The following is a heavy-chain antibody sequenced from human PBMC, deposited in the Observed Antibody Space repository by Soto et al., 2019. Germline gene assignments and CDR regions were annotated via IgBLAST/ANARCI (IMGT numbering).Heavy chain of an antibody. J-gene: IGHJ4*02. V-gene: IGHV3-23*01. D-gene: IGHD2-2*01. Sequence: EVQLLESGGGLVQPGGSLRLSCAASGFMFASYAMTWVRQAPGKGLEWVSGISGSGGNTYYADSVKGRFTISRDNSKNTLYLQMNSLRAEDTAVYYCAKDNGDCSSASCYASRYWGQGTLVKVSS. CDR2: ISGSGGNT. CDR3: AKDNGDCSSASCYASRY. CDR1: GFMFASYA.